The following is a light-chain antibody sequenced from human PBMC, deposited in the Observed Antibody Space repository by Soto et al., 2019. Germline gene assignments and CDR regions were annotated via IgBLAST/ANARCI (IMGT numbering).Light chain of an antibody. CDR2: AAS. J-gene: IGKJ1*01. V-gene: IGKV1-27*01. CDR1: QGIGNY. CDR3: QKYDSAPQT. Sequence: DIQMTQSPSSLSASVGDRVTITCRASQGIGNYLAWFQQKPGKVPKLLIYAASTLQSGISSRFRGSGSGTDFTLTISSLQPEDVATYYCQKYDSAPQTFGQGTKVGIK.